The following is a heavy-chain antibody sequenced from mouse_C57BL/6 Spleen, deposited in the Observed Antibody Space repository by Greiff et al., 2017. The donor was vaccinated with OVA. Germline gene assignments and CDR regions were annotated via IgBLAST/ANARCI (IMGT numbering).Heavy chain of an antibody. V-gene: IGHV5-17*01. Sequence: EVKLVESGGGLVKPGGSLKLSCAASGFTFSDYGMHWVRQAPEKGLEWVAYISSGSSTIYYADTVKGRFTISSDNAKNTLFLHIASLRYEDTAMYYCARQGPWFAYWGQGTLVTVSA. CDR2: ISSGSSTI. D-gene: IGHD3-3*01. J-gene: IGHJ3*01. CDR3: ARQGPWFAY. CDR1: GFTFSDYG.